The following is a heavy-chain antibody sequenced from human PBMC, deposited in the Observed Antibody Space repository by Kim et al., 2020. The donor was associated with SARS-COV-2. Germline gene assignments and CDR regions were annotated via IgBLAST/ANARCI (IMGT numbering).Heavy chain of an antibody. CDR3: AKDLGGIAAAGEYYYGMDV. J-gene: IGHJ6*02. CDR1: GFTFDDYA. V-gene: IGHV3-9*01. Sequence: GGSLILSCAASGFTFDDYAMHWVRQAPGKGLEWVSGISWNSGSICYADSVKGRFTISRDNAKNSLYLQMNSLRAEDTALYYCAKDLGGIAAAGEYYYGMDVWGQGTTVTVSS. CDR2: ISWNSGSI. D-gene: IGHD6-13*01.